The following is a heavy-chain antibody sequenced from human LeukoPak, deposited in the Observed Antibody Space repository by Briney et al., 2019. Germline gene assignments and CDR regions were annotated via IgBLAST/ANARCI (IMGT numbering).Heavy chain of an antibody. Sequence: PGGSLRLSCAASGFTFSSYSMNWVRQAPGKGLEWLSSITIGSYIYYADSVKGRFAISRDNTKNSLYLQMNSLRAEDTAVHYCARKWDQGAHLPPLYYYYYMDVWGKGTTVTVSS. CDR1: GFTFSSYS. V-gene: IGHV3-21*01. J-gene: IGHJ6*03. CDR2: ITIGSYI. CDR3: ARKWDQGAHLPPLYYYYYMDV. D-gene: IGHD1-26*01.